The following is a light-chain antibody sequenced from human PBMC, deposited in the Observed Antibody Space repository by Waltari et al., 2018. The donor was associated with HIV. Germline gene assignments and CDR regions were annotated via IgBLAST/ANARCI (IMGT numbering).Light chain of an antibody. CDR1: SSYVGGYNY. CDR3: SSYAGSNNFGV. Sequence: QSALTQPPSASGSPGQSVTLPCTGTSSYVGGYNYVPRYQQHPGNAHKLMIYEVSKRPSGVPDRFSVSKSGNTASLTVSGLQAEDEADYDCSSYAGSNNFGVFGGGTKLTVL. J-gene: IGLJ2*01. CDR2: EVS. V-gene: IGLV2-8*01.